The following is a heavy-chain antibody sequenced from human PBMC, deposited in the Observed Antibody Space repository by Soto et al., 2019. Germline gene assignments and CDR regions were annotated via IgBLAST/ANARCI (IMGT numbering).Heavy chain of an antibody. CDR3: AKDSYSGYAGPALDI. D-gene: IGHD5-12*01. CDR2: ISWNSGSI. V-gene: IGHV3-9*01. J-gene: IGHJ3*02. Sequence: PGGSLRLSCAASGFTFDDYAMHWVRQAPGKGLEWVSGISWNSGSIGYADSVKGRFTISRDNAKNSLYLQMNSLRAEDTALYYCAKDSYSGYAGPALDIWGQGTMVTVSS. CDR1: GFTFDDYA.